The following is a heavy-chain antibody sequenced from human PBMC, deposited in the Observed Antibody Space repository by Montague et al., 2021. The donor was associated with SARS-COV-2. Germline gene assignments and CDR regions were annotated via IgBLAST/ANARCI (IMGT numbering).Heavy chain of an antibody. V-gene: IGHV4-39*01. Sequence: SETLSLTCTVSGGSFSSDNYFWGWIRQPPGKGLEWVGGSRYGGTSYYNPSLKSRVTISIDTSKNQCSLKMTAVTAADTAVYFCARQDIQLRFDLWGRGTLVTVSS. CDR1: GGSFSSDNYF. J-gene: IGHJ2*01. D-gene: IGHD1-1*01. CDR2: SRYGGTS. CDR3: ARQDIQLRFDL.